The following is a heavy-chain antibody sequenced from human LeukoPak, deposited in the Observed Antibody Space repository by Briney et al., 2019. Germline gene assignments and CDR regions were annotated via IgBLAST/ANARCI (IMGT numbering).Heavy chain of an antibody. V-gene: IGHV3-48*03. CDR2: ISDSGDTV. CDR3: ARDLWGGATPSDH. CDR1: GFSFRSFE. D-gene: IGHD3-16*01. J-gene: IGHJ4*02. Sequence: PGGSLRLSCAASGFSFRSFEMNWVRQAPGKGLEYVAYISDSGDTVYYADSVKGRFTVSRDNAKSSLYLQMSSLRADDTGVYYCARDLWGGATPSDHWGQGTLVTVSS.